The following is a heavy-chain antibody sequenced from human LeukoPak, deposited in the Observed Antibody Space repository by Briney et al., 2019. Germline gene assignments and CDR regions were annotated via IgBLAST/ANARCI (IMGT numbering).Heavy chain of an antibody. J-gene: IGHJ3*01. Sequence: TSETLSLTCAVSGGSISSSNWWSWVRQPPGKGLEWIGYIYHSGSTNYNPSLKSRVTMSVDTSKNQFSLKLSSVTAADTAVYFCARILTGGAFDVWGHGAMVIVSS. CDR1: GGSISSSNW. D-gene: IGHD1-14*01. CDR2: IYHSGST. CDR3: ARILTGGAFDV. V-gene: IGHV4-4*02.